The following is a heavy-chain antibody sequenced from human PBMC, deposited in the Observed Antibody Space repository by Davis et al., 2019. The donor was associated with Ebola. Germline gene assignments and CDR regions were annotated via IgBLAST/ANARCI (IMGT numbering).Heavy chain of an antibody. V-gene: IGHV3-66*01. CDR3: ATEGGFGAEK. CDR1: GFTVSSNY. CDR2: SGGST. Sequence: GGSLRLSCAASGFTVSSNYMSWVRQAPGKGLEWVSVSGGSTYYADSVKGRFTISRDNSKNTLYLQMNSLRAEDTAVYYCATEGGFGAEKWGQGTLVTVSS. J-gene: IGHJ4*02. D-gene: IGHD3-3*01.